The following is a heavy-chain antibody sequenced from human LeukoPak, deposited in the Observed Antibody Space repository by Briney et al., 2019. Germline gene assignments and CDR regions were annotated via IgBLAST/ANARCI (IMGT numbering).Heavy chain of an antibody. Sequence: SEPLSLTCTVSGGSISSYYWSWLRQPPGKGLEWIGYIYYSGSTNYNPSLKSRVTISVETSKNQFSLKLSSVTAADTAVYYCARVTGYMIEDYFDYWGQGTLVTVSS. J-gene: IGHJ4*02. CDR3: ARVTGYMIEDYFDY. V-gene: IGHV4-59*01. CDR1: GGSISSYY. D-gene: IGHD3-22*01. CDR2: IYYSGST.